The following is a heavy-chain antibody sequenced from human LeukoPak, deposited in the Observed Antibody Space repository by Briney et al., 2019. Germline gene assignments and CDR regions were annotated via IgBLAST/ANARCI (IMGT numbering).Heavy chain of an antibody. V-gene: IGHV3-21*01. J-gene: IGHJ4*02. D-gene: IGHD3-9*01. Sequence: GGSLRLSCAASVFTFSIYSMNWVRQDPGKGLEWVSSISSSSSYIYYADSVKGRFNISRDNAKNSLYVQMNSLRGEDTAVYYCARDSDILTGYSADFDYWGQGTLVTVSS. CDR2: ISSSSSYI. CDR1: VFTFSIYS. CDR3: ARDSDILTGYSADFDY.